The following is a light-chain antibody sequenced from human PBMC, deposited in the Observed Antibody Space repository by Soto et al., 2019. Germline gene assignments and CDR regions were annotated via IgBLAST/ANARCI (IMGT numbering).Light chain of an antibody. Sequence: EIVLTQSPATLSLSPGERATLSCRASQSVTNSLAWYQQKPGQAPRLLVYDASNRATGIPTRFSGSGSGTDFTLTISNLEPEDFAVYYCQQSYGTLYTFGQGTKVEIK. CDR1: QSVTNS. V-gene: IGKV3-11*01. J-gene: IGKJ2*01. CDR2: DAS. CDR3: QQSYGTLYT.